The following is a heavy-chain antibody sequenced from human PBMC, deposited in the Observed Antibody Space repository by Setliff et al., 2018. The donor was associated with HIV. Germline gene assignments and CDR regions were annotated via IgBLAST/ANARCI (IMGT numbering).Heavy chain of an antibody. D-gene: IGHD1-7*01. CDR2: IYYSGST. CDR1: VGSISSYY. J-gene: IGHJ6*03. Sequence: SETLSLTCTVSVGSISSYYWSWIRQPPGKGLEWIGYIYYSGSTNYNPSLKSRVTISVDTSKNQFSLKLSSVTAADTAVYYCARGDGTKYYYYYMDVWGKGTTVTVS. V-gene: IGHV4-59*01. CDR3: ARGDGTKYYYYYMDV.